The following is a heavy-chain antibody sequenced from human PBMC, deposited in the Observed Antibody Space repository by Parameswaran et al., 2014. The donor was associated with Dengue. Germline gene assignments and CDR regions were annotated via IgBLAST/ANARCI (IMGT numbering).Heavy chain of an antibody. Sequence: RWIRQPPGKGLEWIGEINHSGSTNYNPSLKSRVTISVDTSKNQFSLKLSSVTAADTAVYYCARYWPVYYYYGMDVWGQGTTVTVSS. D-gene: IGHD2-8*02. CDR3: ARYWPVYYYYGMDV. J-gene: IGHJ6*02. CDR2: INHSGST. V-gene: IGHV4-34*01.